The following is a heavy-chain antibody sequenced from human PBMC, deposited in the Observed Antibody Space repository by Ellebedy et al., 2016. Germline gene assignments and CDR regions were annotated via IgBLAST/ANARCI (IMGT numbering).Heavy chain of an antibody. CDR1: GFTFSSYA. V-gene: IGHV3-30*04. CDR3: TRGTDCTTGICLYGMDV. Sequence: GESLKISXAASGFTFSSYALNWVRQAPGKGLEWVAVISYDGTNNYYADSVKGRFTISRDNSKNTLFLQISSLRVEDTAIYFCTRGTDCTTGICLYGMDVWGQGTTVTVSS. J-gene: IGHJ6*02. D-gene: IGHD2-8*01. CDR2: ISYDGTNN.